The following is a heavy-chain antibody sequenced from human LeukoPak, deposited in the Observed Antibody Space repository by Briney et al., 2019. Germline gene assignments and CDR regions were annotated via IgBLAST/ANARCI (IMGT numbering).Heavy chain of an antibody. D-gene: IGHD1-7*01. CDR2: IYSGGDT. J-gene: IGHJ4*02. V-gene: IGHV3-66*01. Sequence: GGSLRLSCAASGFTFSSYSMNWVRQAPGKGLECVAVIYSGGDTYYADSVKGRFTISRDKSKNTLYLQMNSLRAEDTAVYYCAREVRNYRRVDYWGQGTLVTVSS. CDR1: GFTFSSYS. CDR3: AREVRNYRRVDY.